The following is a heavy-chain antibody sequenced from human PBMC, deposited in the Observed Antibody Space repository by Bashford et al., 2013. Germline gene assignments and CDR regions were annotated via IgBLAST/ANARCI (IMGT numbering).Heavy chain of an antibody. Sequence: VRQAPGKGLVWVSHINSDGSTTAYADSVKGRFTISRDNAKNSLYLQMNSLRAEDTAVYYCAREGAAAAGMYYYYYMDVWGKGTTVTVSS. J-gene: IGHJ6*03. D-gene: IGHD6-13*01. V-gene: IGHV3-74*01. CDR3: AREGAAAAGMYYYYYMDV. CDR2: INSDGSTT.